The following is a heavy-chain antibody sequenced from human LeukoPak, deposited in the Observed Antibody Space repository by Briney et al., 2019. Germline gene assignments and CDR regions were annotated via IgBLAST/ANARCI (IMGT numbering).Heavy chain of an antibody. Sequence: PGGSLRLSCAASEFTFSNFAMSWVRQAPGKGLEWVSAISGSGGSTYYADSVKGRFTISRDNSKNTLYLQMNSLRAENTAVYYCAKVAVAGTSGAYYYYGMDVWGQGTTVTVSS. V-gene: IGHV3-23*01. J-gene: IGHJ6*02. CDR2: ISGSGGST. D-gene: IGHD6-19*01. CDR1: EFTFSNFA. CDR3: AKVAVAGTSGAYYYYGMDV.